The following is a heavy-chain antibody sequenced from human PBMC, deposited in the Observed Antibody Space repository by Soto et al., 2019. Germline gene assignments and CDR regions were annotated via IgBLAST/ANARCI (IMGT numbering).Heavy chain of an antibody. Sequence: SGTLSLTCSVSGGSMSKFYWSWIRKTAGKGLEWMGRVYATGTSDYNPSLRSRIAMSVDISKKTFSLRLRSVTAADTGVYYCVRDGSKTLRDCFDPWGQGILVT. J-gene: IGHJ5*02. CDR1: GGSMSKFY. D-gene: IGHD4-17*01. CDR3: VRDGSKTLRDCFDP. CDR2: VYATGTS. V-gene: IGHV4-4*07.